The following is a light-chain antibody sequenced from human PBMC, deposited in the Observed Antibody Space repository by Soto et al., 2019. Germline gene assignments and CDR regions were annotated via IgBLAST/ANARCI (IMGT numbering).Light chain of an antibody. Sequence: QSVLTPPPSVSGAPGQRVTISCTGSSSNIGAGYDVHWYQQLPGTAPKLLIYGNSNRPSRVPDRFSGSKSGTSASLAITGLQAEDEADYYCQSYDSSLSGYVFGTGTKLTVL. CDR2: GNS. J-gene: IGLJ1*01. CDR3: QSYDSSLSGYV. V-gene: IGLV1-40*01. CDR1: SSNIGAGYD.